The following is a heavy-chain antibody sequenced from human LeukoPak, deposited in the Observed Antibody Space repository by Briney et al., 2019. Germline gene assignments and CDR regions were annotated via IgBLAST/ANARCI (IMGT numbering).Heavy chain of an antibody. Sequence: GGSLRLSCAASGFTFSSYAMHWVRQAPGKGLEYVSAISSNGGSTYYADSVKGRFTISRDTNTLYLQMNSLRAEDTAVYYCARKSDSLLVREGDCWGQGTLVTVSS. CDR3: ARKSDSLLVREGDC. V-gene: IGHV3-64*02. CDR1: GFTFSSYA. J-gene: IGHJ4*02. CDR2: ISSNGGST. D-gene: IGHD3-10*01.